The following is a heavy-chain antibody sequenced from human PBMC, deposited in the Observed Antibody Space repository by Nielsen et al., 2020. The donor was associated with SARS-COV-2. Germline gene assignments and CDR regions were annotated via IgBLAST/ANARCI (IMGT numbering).Heavy chain of an antibody. CDR1: GFTFDDYA. J-gene: IGHJ4*02. CDR2: ISWNSGSI. Sequence: GGSLRLSCAASGFTFDDYAMHWVRQAPGKGLEWVSGISWNSGSIGYADSVKGRFTISRDNAKNSLYLQMNSLRAEDTALYYCAKDSSLGFWSGYYTGGYFDYWGQGTLVTVSS. CDR3: AKDSSLGFWSGYYTGGYFDY. V-gene: IGHV3-9*01. D-gene: IGHD3-3*01.